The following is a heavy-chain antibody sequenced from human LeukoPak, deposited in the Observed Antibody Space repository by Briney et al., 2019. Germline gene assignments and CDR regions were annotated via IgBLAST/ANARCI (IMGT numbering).Heavy chain of an antibody. V-gene: IGHV3-73*01. J-gene: IGHJ6*03. CDR1: GFTFSGSD. CDR3: SRLQKESIIGSGYYRPVYDCYYMDV. CDR2: IRSKANSYAT. Sequence: PGGSLRLSCAASGFTFSGSDVHWVRQASGKGLEWVGRIRSKANSYATVYAASVKGRFTISRDDSKKTAYLQMKSLKTEDTAVYYCSRLQKESIIGSGYYRPVYDCYYMDVWGKGTTVTVSS. D-gene: IGHD3-22*01.